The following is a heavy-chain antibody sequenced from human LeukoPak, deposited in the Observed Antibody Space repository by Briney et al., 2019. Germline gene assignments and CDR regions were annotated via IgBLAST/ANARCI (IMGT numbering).Heavy chain of an antibody. J-gene: IGHJ4*02. Sequence: GGSLRLSCVVSGITLSNYAMTWLRQAPGKGLECVSHISKSGHSTDYADSVKGRFTVSRDNSMNTVYLQMNSLRAEDTAVYFCAKRGIVIRGVSIIEFRKEACFFDYWGQGILVTVSS. V-gene: IGHV3-23*01. D-gene: IGHD3-10*01. CDR2: ISKSGHST. CDR1: GITLSNYA. CDR3: AKRGIVIRGVSIIEFRKEACFFDY.